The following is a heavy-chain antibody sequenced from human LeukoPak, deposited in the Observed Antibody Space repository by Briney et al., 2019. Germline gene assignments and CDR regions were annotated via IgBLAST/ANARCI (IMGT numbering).Heavy chain of an antibody. V-gene: IGHV4-31*03. D-gene: IGHD3-10*01. Sequence: SETLSLTCTVSGGSISSGGYYWTWIRQHPGKGLEWIGYIYNSGTTYFNPSFRSRGLISVDTSQNQFSLKLRSVTAADTAVYYCAKESGSGSFLPFDPWGQGTLVTVSS. CDR1: GGSISSGGYY. J-gene: IGHJ5*02. CDR3: AKESGSGSFLPFDP. CDR2: IYNSGTT.